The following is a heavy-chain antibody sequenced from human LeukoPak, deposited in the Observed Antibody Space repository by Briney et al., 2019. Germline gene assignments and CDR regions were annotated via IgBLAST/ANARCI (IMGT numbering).Heavy chain of an antibody. CDR2: IKQDGSEK. J-gene: IGHJ4*02. CDR1: GFTFSSYW. Sequence: GGSLRLSCAASGFTFSSYWMSWVRQAPGKGLEWVANIKQDGSEKYYVDSVKGQFTISRDNAKNSLYLQMNSLRAEDTAVYYCASRPGSSWDYYFDYWGQGTLVTVSS. V-gene: IGHV3-7*03. CDR3: ASRPGSSWDYYFDY. D-gene: IGHD6-13*01.